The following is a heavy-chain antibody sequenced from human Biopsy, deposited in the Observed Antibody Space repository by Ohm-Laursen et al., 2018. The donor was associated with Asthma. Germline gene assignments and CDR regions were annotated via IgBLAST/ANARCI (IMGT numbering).Heavy chain of an antibody. V-gene: IGHV4-30-4*01. CDR2: IYYIGST. D-gene: IGHD3-16*01. J-gene: IGHJ4*02. Sequence: TLSLTCTVSGGSISSGAYYWSWVRRPPGKGLEWIGYIYYIGSTYYNPSLKSRVAISLDTFKNQFSLKLSSVTAADTAVYFCARRGGVRRYFDYWGQGTLVTVSS. CDR3: ARRGGVRRYFDY. CDR1: GGSISSGAYY.